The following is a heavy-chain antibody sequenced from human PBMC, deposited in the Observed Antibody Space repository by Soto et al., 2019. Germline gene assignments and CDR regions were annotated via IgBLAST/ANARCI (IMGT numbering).Heavy chain of an antibody. J-gene: IGHJ5*02. CDR3: ARGGPVIIPAATNWFDP. Sequence: QVQLVQSGAEVKKPGSSVKVSCKSSGGGFNSYSISWVRQAPGQGLEWMGVIIPIFGTPTYAQKFQGRVTINADKSTSPAYMKVSRLTSEDTAVYYCARGGPVIIPAATNWFDPWGQGTLVNVSS. CDR2: IIPIFGTP. V-gene: IGHV1-69*06. D-gene: IGHD6-25*01. CDR1: GGGFNSYS.